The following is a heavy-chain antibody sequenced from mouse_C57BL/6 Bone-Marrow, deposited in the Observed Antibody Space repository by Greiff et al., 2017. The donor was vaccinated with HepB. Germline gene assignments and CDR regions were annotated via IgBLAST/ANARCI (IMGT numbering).Heavy chain of an antibody. CDR3: ARRGSSGLYFDY. CDR1: GYAFSSYW. J-gene: IGHJ2*01. CDR2: IYPGDGDT. V-gene: IGHV1-80*01. D-gene: IGHD3-2*02. Sequence: QVQLQQSGAELVKPGASVKISCKASGYAFSSYWMNWVKQRPGKGLEWIGQIYPGDGDTNYNGKFKGKATLTADKSSSTAYMQLSSLTSEDSAVYFCARRGSSGLYFDYWGQGTTLTVSS.